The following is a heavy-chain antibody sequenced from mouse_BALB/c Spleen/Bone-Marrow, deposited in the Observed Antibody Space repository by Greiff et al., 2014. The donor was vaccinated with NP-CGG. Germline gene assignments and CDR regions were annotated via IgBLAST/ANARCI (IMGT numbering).Heavy chain of an antibody. CDR3: NSFDYSFDY. Sequence: EVQLQQSGAELVRPGASVKLSCKASGFNIKDFYMHWLRQRPEQGLEWIGWVDPENGDTECAPKFQGKATMTADTSSNTAYLQLSSLTSEDTAVYYCNSFDYSFDYWGQGTTLTVSS. CDR2: VDPENGDT. CDR1: GFNIKDFY. J-gene: IGHJ2*01. V-gene: IGHV14-4*02. D-gene: IGHD2-4*01.